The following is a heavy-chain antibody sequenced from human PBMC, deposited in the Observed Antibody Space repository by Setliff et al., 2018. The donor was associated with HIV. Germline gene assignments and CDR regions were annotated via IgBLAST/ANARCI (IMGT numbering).Heavy chain of an antibody. V-gene: IGHV1-18*01. J-gene: IGHJ6*03. Sequence: ASVKVSCKASGYTFTNYGITWVRQAPGQGLEWMGWISAYNGNTNYSQNLQGRVTMTTGTSTSTAYMELRSLRSDDTAVYYCARCLKDIVVVPYAGGGMDVWGKGTTVTVSS. CDR2: ISAYNGNT. D-gene: IGHD2-2*01. CDR3: ARCLKDIVVVPYAGGGMDV. CDR1: GYTFTNYG.